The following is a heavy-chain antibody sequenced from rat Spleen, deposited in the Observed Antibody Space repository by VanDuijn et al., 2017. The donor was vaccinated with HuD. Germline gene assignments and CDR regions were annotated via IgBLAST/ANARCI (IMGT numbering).Heavy chain of an antibody. V-gene: IGHV5-29*01. CDR2: ISSDGRRN. J-gene: IGHJ2*01. CDR1: GFTFSNYG. CDR3: ATLTVVTGG. D-gene: IGHD1-1*01. Sequence: EVQLVESGGGLVQPGRSLKLSCAASGFTFSNYGMAWVRQAPTKGLEWVATISSDGRRNYYRDSVKGRFTVSRDNAKSTLYLQMDSLRSEDTATYYCATLTVVTGGWGQGVMVTVSS.